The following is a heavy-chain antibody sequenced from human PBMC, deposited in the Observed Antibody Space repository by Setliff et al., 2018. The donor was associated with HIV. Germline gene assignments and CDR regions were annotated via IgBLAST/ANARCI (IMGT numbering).Heavy chain of an antibody. V-gene: IGHV4-34*01. CDR3: ARAYGFSSSSHYYYYYMDV. Sequence: SETLSLTCAVYGGSFSGYYWSWIRQPPGKGLEWIGEINHSGSTNYNPSLKSRVTISVDTSKNQFSLKLSSVTAADKAVYYCARAYGFSSSSHYYYYYMDVWGKGTTVTVSS. J-gene: IGHJ6*03. D-gene: IGHD6-6*01. CDR2: INHSGST. CDR1: GGSFSGYY.